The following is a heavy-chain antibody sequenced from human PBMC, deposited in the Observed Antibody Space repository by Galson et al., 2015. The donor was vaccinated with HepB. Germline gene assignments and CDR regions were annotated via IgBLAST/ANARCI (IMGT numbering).Heavy chain of an antibody. J-gene: IGHJ4*02. D-gene: IGHD3-22*01. Sequence: SLRLSCAASGFTVSSYSMSWVRQAPGKGLEWISAISGSGDGAYYADSVEGRFTISRDNSNNTLSLQMNNLSVEITALYYCAEGVVAYYDGSGYYYPFDYWGQGTLVTVSS. CDR2: ISGSGDGA. V-gene: IGHV3-23*01. CDR3: AEGVVAYYDGSGYYYPFDY. CDR1: GFTVSSYS.